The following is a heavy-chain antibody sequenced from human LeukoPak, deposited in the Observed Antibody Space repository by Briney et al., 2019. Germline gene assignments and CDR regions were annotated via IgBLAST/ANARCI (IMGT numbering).Heavy chain of an antibody. CDR3: ARYCSGGSCEG. Sequence: ASVKVSCKASGGTFSSYAISWVRQAPGHGLEWMGGIIPIFGTANYAQKFQGRVTITADESTSTAYMELSSLRSEDTAVYYCARYCSGGSCEGWGQGTLVTVSS. CDR1: GGTFSSYA. V-gene: IGHV1-69*13. J-gene: IGHJ4*02. D-gene: IGHD2-15*01. CDR2: IIPIFGTA.